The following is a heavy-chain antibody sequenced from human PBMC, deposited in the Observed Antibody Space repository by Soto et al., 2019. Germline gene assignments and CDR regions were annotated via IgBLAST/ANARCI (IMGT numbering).Heavy chain of an antibody. Sequence: GASVKVSCKASGGTFSSYAISWVRQAPGQGREWMGGIIPIFGTANYAQKFQGRVTITADKSTSTAYMELSSLRSEDTAVYYCARRPITLIAVAYCYYGMDVWGQGXTVTVYS. CDR1: GGTFSSYA. D-gene: IGHD6-19*01. CDR2: IIPIFGTA. V-gene: IGHV1-69*06. CDR3: ARRPITLIAVAYCYYGMDV. J-gene: IGHJ6*02.